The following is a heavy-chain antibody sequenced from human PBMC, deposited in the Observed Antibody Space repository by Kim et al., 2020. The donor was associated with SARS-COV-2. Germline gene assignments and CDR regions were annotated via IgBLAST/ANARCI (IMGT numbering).Heavy chain of an antibody. CDR2: IYYSGST. V-gene: IGHV4-59*01. CDR3: ARVPPMATQFPHFDY. CDR1: GGSISSYY. Sequence: SETLSLTCTVSGGSISSYYWSWIRQPPGKGLEWIGYIYYSGSTNYNPSLKSRVTISVDTSKNQFSLKLSSVTAADTAVYYCARVPPMATQFPHFDYWGQGTLVTVSS. D-gene: IGHD5-12*01. J-gene: IGHJ4*02.